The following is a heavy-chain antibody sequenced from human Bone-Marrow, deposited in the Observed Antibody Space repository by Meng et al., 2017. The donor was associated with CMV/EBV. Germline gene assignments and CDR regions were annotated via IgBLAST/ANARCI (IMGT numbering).Heavy chain of an antibody. Sequence: GGSLRLSCAASGFTFSSYSMNWVRQAPGKGLEWVSYISSSSSTIYYADSVKGRFTISRDNAKNSLYLQMNSLRAEDTAVYYCAGPLPSGSFWLDPWGQGTLVTVSS. CDR2: ISSSSSTI. D-gene: IGHD1-26*01. CDR3: AGPLPSGSFWLDP. J-gene: IGHJ5*02. V-gene: IGHV3-48*04. CDR1: GFTFSSYS.